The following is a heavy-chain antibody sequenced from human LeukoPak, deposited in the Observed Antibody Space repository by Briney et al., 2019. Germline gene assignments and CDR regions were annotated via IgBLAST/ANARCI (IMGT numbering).Heavy chain of an antibody. CDR3: AQKGGTDH. V-gene: IGHV3-48*02. CDR1: GFTLSRFG. J-gene: IGHJ4*02. D-gene: IGHD2-15*01. Sequence: GGSLRLSCAASGFTLSRFGMNWVRQAPGKGLEWISYISSSSAIYYADSVKGRFTISRDNAKNSLYLQMSSLRDEDTAVYYCAQKGGTDHWGQGTLVTVSS. CDR2: ISSSSAI.